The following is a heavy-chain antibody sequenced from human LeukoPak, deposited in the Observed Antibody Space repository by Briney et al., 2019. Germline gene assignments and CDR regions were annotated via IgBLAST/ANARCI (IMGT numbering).Heavy chain of an antibody. Sequence: GSLRLSCAAFGFTLSSHWMNWVRQAPGKGLEWVANIKQDGSEKYYVDSVKGRFTTSRDNAKNSLYLQMNSLRAEDTAVYYCASLDYWGQGILVTVSS. CDR1: GFTLSSHW. CDR2: IKQDGSEK. CDR3: ASLDY. J-gene: IGHJ4*02. V-gene: IGHV3-7*01.